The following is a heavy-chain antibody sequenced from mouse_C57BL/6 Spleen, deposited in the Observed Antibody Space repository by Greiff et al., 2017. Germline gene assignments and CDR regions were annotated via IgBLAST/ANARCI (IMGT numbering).Heavy chain of an antibody. V-gene: IGHV1-64*01. CDR1: GYTFTSYW. D-gene: IGHD1-1*01. CDR3: AREEDYYGSSPWFAY. CDR2: IHPNSGST. J-gene: IGHJ3*01. Sequence: QVQLKQPGAELVKPGASVKLSCKASGYTFTSYWMHWVKQRPGQGLEWIGMIHPNSGSTNYNEKFKSKATLTVDKSSSTAYMQLSSLTSEDSAVYYCAREEDYYGSSPWFAYWGQGTLVTVSA.